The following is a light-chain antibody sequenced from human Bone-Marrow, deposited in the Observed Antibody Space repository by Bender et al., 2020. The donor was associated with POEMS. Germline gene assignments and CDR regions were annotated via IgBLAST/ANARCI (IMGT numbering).Light chain of an antibody. CDR1: SSNIGAGSD. Sequence: QSVLTQPPSVSGAPGQRVAFSCTGSSSNIGAGSDVHWYQQLPGTAPKLLIYINNQRPSGVPDRFSGSKSGTSASLAISGLQSEDEADYYCAAWEDSLNGWVFGGGTKLTVL. J-gene: IGLJ3*02. CDR3: AAWEDSLNGWV. CDR2: INN. V-gene: IGLV1-50*01.